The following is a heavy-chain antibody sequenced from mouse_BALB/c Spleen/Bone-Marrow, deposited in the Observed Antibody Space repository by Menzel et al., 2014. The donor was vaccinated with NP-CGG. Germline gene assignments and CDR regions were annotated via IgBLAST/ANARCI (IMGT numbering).Heavy chain of an antibody. D-gene: IGHD2-4*01. CDR1: GFNIKDTY. J-gene: IGHJ3*01. CDR2: IDPANGNT. CDR3: ASLDDYIY. Sequence: VQLQQSGAELVKPGASVKLSCTASGFNIKDTYMHWVKQRPEQGLEWIGRIDPANGNTKYDPKLQGKATITADTSSNTAYLQPSSLTSEDTAVYYCASLDDYIYWGQGTLVTVSA. V-gene: IGHV14-3*02.